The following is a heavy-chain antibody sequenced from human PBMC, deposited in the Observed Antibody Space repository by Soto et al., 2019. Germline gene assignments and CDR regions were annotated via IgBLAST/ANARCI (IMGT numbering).Heavy chain of an antibody. D-gene: IGHD6-13*01. CDR3: ARDNYGGSSWYAPNYYYYYGMDV. J-gene: IGHJ6*02. CDR2: ISAYNGNT. Sequence: QVQLVQSGAEVKKPGASVKVSCKASGYTFTSYGISWVRQAPGQGLEWMGWISAYNGNTNYAQKLQGRVTMTTDTSTSTAYMELRSLRSDDTAVYYCARDNYGGSSWYAPNYYYYYGMDVWGQGTTVTVSS. CDR1: GYTFTSYG. V-gene: IGHV1-18*01.